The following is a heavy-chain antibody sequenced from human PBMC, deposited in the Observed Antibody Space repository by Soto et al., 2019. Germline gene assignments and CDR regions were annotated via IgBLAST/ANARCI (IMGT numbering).Heavy chain of an antibody. D-gene: IGHD2-2*01. Sequence: QVQLQQWGAGLLKPSETLSLTGAVYGGSFSGYYWTWIRQSPEKGLQWIGEVNHSRTTYYNPSHKNRVTISVHSPKNLFSPKMSLVTAADTAVYYCARGIGYCSSINCYSSRRLRFNSWGQGTLVTVSS. J-gene: IGHJ4*02. CDR2: VNHSRTT. CDR1: GGSFSGYY. CDR3: ARGIGYCSSINCYSSRRLRFNS. V-gene: IGHV4-34*01.